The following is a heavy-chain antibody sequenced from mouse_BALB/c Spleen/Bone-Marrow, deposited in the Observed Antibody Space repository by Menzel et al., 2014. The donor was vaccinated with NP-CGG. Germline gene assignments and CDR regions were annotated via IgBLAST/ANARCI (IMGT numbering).Heavy chain of an antibody. V-gene: IGHV7-1*02. J-gene: IGHJ2*01. D-gene: IGHD1-3*01. CDR3: ARGELETGSFDY. CDR1: GFTFSDFF. Sequence: EVKLMESGGGLVQPGDSLRLSCATSGFTFSDFFMEWVRQPPGKRLEWIAASRNKAHDFTTEYSASVKGRFIVSRDTSQGILNLQMHALRAENTAIYYCARGELETGSFDYWGQGTTLTVSS. CDR2: SRNKAHDFTT.